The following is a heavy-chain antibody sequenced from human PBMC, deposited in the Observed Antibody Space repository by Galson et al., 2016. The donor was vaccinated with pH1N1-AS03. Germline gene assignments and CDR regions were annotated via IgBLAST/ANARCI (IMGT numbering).Heavy chain of an antibody. CDR2: ISFDGKSE. CDR1: GFTFSDYA. V-gene: IGHV3-30*04. D-gene: IGHD6-19*01. Sequence: SLRLSCAASGFTFSDYAMHWVRQAPGKGQEWVATISFDGKSEYYADSVMGRFTIYRDNPKKTLYLQMNSLRVEDTAVYYCARDEGVAVAPRAFDSWGQGTLVTVSS. J-gene: IGHJ4*02. CDR3: ARDEGVAVAPRAFDS.